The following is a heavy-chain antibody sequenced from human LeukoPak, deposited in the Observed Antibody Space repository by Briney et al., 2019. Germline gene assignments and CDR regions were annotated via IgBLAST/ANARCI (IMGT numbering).Heavy chain of an antibody. CDR3: ARDFSDDSSGYYGELDY. CDR2: ISSSSSYI. CDR1: GFTFSSYS. Sequence: GGSLRLSCAASGFTFSSYSMNWVRQAPGKGLEWVSSISSSSSYIYYADSVKGRFTISRDNAKNSLYLQMNSLRAEDTAVYYCARDFSDDSSGYYGELDYWGQGTLVTVSS. J-gene: IGHJ4*02. D-gene: IGHD3-22*01. V-gene: IGHV3-21*01.